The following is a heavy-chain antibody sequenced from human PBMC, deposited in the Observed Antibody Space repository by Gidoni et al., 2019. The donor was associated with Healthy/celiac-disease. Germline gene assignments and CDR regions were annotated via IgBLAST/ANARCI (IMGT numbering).Heavy chain of an antibody. CDR1: GGTFSSYA. CDR2: SIPIFGTA. V-gene: IGHV1-69*01. D-gene: IGHD2-2*02. CDR3: ARDRRVRYCSSTSCYKWENWFDP. J-gene: IGHJ5*02. Sequence: QVQLVQSGAAVKKPGSSVKVSCKASGGTFSSYAISWLRQAPGQGLEWMGGSIPIFGTANYAQKFQGRVTITADESTSTAYMELSSLRSEDTAVYYCARDRRVRYCSSTSCYKWENWFDPWGQGTLVTVSS.